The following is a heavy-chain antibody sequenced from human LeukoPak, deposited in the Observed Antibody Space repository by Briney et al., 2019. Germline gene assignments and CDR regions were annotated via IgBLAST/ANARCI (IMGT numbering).Heavy chain of an antibody. D-gene: IGHD5-18*01. CDR3: AGRIQLWYRNYYFDY. J-gene: IGHJ4*02. CDR1: GGSFSGYY. V-gene: IGHV4-34*01. Sequence: PSETLSLTCAVYGGSFSGYYWSWIRQPPGKGLEWIGEINHSGSTNYNPSLKSRVTISVDTSKNQFSLKLSSVTAADTAVYYCAGRIQLWYRNYYFDYWGQGTLVTVSS. CDR2: INHSGST.